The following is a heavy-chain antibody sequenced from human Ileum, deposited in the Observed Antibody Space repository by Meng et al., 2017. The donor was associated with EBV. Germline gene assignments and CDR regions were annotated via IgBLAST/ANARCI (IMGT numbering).Heavy chain of an antibody. CDR2: INENGRTT. J-gene: IGHJ4*02. CDR3: SRDLAGPYDD. V-gene: IGHV3-74*01. Sequence: EVQLXXXXXALVXPXXXLRLSCAASGFTFSTYWMHWVRQAPGKGLVWISRINENGRTTTYADSVKGRFTISRDNTKNTLYLQMNSLRAEDTAVYFCSRDLAGPYDDWGQGTLVTVSS. CDR1: GFTFSTYW.